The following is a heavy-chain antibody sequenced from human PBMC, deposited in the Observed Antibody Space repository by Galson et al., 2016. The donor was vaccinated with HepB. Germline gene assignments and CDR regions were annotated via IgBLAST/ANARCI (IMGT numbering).Heavy chain of an antibody. V-gene: IGHV3-33*03. CDR2: LWQDGSKT. Sequence: SLRLSCAASGFTFSSYVMHWVRQAPGKGLEWVAALWQDGSKTEYVASVKGRFVISRDNAKSSLYLQMSGLRPNDTAFYYCATTRLLDNWGQGILVTVSS. CDR3: ATTRLLDN. J-gene: IGHJ4*02. CDR1: GFTFSSYV.